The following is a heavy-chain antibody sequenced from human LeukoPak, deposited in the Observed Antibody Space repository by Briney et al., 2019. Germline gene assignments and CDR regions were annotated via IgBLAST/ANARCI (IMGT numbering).Heavy chain of an antibody. CDR1: GYTFTGDY. J-gene: IGHJ5*02. CDR2: INPHSGAT. CDR3: SRDLLMYYSGSGEST. V-gene: IGHV1-2*02. Sequence: GASVKVSCKASGYTFTGDYIHWVRQAPRQGPEWMGWINPHSGATNYAQKFQGRVTMTRDTTISTAFMELSSLRFDDTAMYYCSRDLLMYYSGSGESTWGQGTQVTVSS. D-gene: IGHD3-10*01.